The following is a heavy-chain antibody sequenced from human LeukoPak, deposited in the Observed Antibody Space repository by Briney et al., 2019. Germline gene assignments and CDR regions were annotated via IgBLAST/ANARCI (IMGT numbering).Heavy chain of an antibody. D-gene: IGHD1-26*01. V-gene: IGHV3-69-1*01. CDR3: ARYEVGAFDI. Sequence: PGGSLRLSCVASEFTLSNYWMHWVRQAPGKGLVWVSYLSSGNTMYYADSVKGRFTISRDNAKNSLFLQMISLRDEDTAVYYCARYEVGAFDIWGQGTMVTVSS. CDR1: EFTLSNYW. CDR2: LSSGNTM. J-gene: IGHJ3*02.